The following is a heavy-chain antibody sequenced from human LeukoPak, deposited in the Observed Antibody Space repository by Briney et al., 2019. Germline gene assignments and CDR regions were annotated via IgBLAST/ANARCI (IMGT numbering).Heavy chain of an antibody. CDR1: GFTFSSFG. CDR2: ISSSSSYI. CDR3: ARVNYDTSAFDAFDI. V-gene: IGHV3-21*01. Sequence: PGGSLRLSCAASGFTFSSFGMNWVRQAPGKGLEWVSSISSSSSYIYYADSVKGRFTISRDNAKNSLYLQMNSLRAEDTAVYYCARVNYDTSAFDAFDIWGQGTMVTVSS. D-gene: IGHD3-22*01. J-gene: IGHJ3*02.